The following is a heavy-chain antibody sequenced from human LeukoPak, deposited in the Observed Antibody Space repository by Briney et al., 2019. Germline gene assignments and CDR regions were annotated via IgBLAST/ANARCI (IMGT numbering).Heavy chain of an antibody. CDR1: GGTFSSYA. CDR3: ARVLYYDSSGYFDY. V-gene: IGHV1-69*05. J-gene: IGHJ4*02. D-gene: IGHD3-22*01. CDR2: IIPIFGTA. Sequence: SVKVSCKASGGTFSSYATSWVRHAPGQGLEGRGGIIPIFGTANYAQKFQGRVTITTDESTSTAYMELSSLRSEDTAVYYCARVLYYDSSGYFDYWGQGTLVTVS.